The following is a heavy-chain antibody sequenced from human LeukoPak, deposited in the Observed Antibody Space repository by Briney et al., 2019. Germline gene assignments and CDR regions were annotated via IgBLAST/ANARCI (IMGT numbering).Heavy chain of an antibody. CDR1: GYTFTGYY. D-gene: IGHD3-10*01. V-gene: IGHV1-2*02. Sequence: ASVKVSCKASGYTFTGYYMHWVRQAPGQGLEWMGWINPNSGGTNYAQKFQGRVTMTRDTSISTAYMELSRLRSDDTAVYYCPRSNYYGSGSYRYYFDYWGQGTLVTVSS. CDR3: PRSNYYGSGSYRYYFDY. CDR2: INPNSGGT. J-gene: IGHJ4*02.